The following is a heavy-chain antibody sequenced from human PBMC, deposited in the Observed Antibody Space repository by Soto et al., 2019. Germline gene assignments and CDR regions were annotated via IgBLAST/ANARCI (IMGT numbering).Heavy chain of an antibody. D-gene: IGHD3-3*01. CDR3: ARSLNYDFWSGAYYYYGMDV. Sequence: ASVKVSCKASGYTFTSYGISWVRQAPGQGLEWMRWISAYNGNTNYAQKLQGRVTMTTDTSTSTAYMELRSLRSDDTAVYYCARSLNYDFWSGAYYYYGMDVWGQGTTVTVSS. CDR1: GYTFTSYG. J-gene: IGHJ6*02. CDR2: ISAYNGNT. V-gene: IGHV1-18*01.